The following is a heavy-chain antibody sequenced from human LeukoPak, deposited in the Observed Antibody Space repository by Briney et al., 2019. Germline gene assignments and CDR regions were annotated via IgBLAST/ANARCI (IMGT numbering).Heavy chain of an antibody. CDR2: IYYSGST. Sequence: SETLSLTCAVYGGSFSGYYWSWIRQPPGKGLEWIGSIYYSGSTYYNPSLKSRVTISVDTSKNQFSLKLSSVTAADTAVYYCARDSSVAYYYDSSGYFDYWGQGTLVTVSS. CDR3: ARDSSVAYYYDSSGYFDY. J-gene: IGHJ4*02. V-gene: IGHV4-34*01. D-gene: IGHD3-22*01. CDR1: GGSFSGYY.